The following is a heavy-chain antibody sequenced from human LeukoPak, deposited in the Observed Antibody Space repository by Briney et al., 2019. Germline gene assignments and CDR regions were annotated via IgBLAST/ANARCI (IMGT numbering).Heavy chain of an antibody. J-gene: IGHJ4*02. CDR2: ISSSGSST. V-gene: IGHV3-23*01. CDR1: GFTFSSYA. Sequence: GGSLRLSCAASGFTFSSYAMNWVRQAPGKGLEWVSAISSSGSSTYYADSVKGRFTISRDNSKNTLYLQMNNLRADDTAIYYCAKSDQPLRVLECYFGYWGQGTLVTVSS. D-gene: IGHD3-3*01. CDR3: AKSDQPLRVLECYFGY.